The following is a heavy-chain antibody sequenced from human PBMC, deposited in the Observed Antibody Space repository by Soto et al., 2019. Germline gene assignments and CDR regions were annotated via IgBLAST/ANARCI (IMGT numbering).Heavy chain of an antibody. Sequence: QVQLVESGGGVVQPGRSLRLSCAASGFTFSSYGMHWVRQAPGKGLEWVAVIWYDGSNKYYADSVKGRFTISRDNSKNTLYLLMNSLRAEDTAVYYCAKDPHSNYVGYFGYWGQGTLVTVSS. CDR1: GFTFSSYG. J-gene: IGHJ4*02. V-gene: IGHV3-33*06. CDR3: AKDPHSNYVGYFGY. D-gene: IGHD4-4*01. CDR2: IWYDGSNK.